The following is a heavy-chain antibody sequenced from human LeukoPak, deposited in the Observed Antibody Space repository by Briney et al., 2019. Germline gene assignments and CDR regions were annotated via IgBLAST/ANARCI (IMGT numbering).Heavy chain of an antibody. Sequence: PSETLPLTCTVSGGSISSSSYYWGWIRQPPGKGLEWIGSIYYSGSTYYNPSLKSRVTISVDTSKNQFSLKLSSVTAADTAVYYCARLKLKRFGVVAGVDYWGQGTLVTVSS. V-gene: IGHV4-39*07. CDR1: GGSISSSSYY. CDR3: ARLKLKRFGVVAGVDY. CDR2: IYYSGST. D-gene: IGHD3-3*01. J-gene: IGHJ4*02.